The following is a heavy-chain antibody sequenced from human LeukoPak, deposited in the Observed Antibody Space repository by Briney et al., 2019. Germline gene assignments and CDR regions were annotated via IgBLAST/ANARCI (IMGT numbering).Heavy chain of an antibody. Sequence: GGSLRLSCAASGSTFSSYSMNWVRQAPGKGLEWVSYISSSSSTIYYADSVKGRFTISRDNAKNSLYLQMNSLRAEDTAVYYCARARGGWYGAAGYYFDYWGQGTLVTVSS. CDR1: GSTFSSYS. CDR3: ARARGGWYGAAGYYFDY. CDR2: ISSSSSTI. V-gene: IGHV3-48*01. J-gene: IGHJ4*02. D-gene: IGHD6-19*01.